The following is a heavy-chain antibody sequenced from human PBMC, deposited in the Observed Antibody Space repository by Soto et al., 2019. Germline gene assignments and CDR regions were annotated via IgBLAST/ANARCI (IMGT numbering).Heavy chain of an antibody. D-gene: IGHD3-10*01. CDR1: GGSISSYY. J-gene: IGHJ6*02. CDR2: IYYSGST. Sequence: SETLSLTCTVSGGSISSYYWSWLRQPPGKGLEWIGYIYYSGSTNYNPSLKSRVTISVDTSKNQFSLKLSSVTAADTAVYYCACAPYYYGSGNNYRAQHYASRTMDVWGQGTTVTVS. CDR3: ACAPYYYGSGNNYRAQHYASRTMDV. V-gene: IGHV4-59*01.